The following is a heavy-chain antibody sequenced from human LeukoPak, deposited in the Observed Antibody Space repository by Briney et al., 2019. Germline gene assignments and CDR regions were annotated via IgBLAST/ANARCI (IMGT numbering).Heavy chain of an antibody. CDR3: AGTDYGSGSYYNSAGPL. CDR1: GGTFSSYA. Sequence: SVKVSCKASGGTFSSYAISWVRQAPGQGLEWMGRIIPILGIANYAQKFQGRVTITADKSTSTAYMELSSLRSEDTAVYYCAGTDYGSGSYYNSAGPLWGQGTLVTVSS. D-gene: IGHD3-10*01. CDR2: IIPILGIA. V-gene: IGHV1-69*04. J-gene: IGHJ4*02.